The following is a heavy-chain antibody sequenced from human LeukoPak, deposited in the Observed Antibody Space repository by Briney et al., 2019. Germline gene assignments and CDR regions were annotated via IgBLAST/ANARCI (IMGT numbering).Heavy chain of an antibody. Sequence: PGGSLRLSCAASGFTFSNAWMSGVRQAPGKGLEWVGRIKSKTDGGTTDYAAPVKGRFTISRDDSKNTLYLQMNSLKTEDTAVYYCTTDIISLSGSYYRMNYWGQGTLVTVSS. CDR2: IKSKTDGGTT. V-gene: IGHV3-15*01. D-gene: IGHD1-26*01. CDR1: GFTFSNAW. CDR3: TTDIISLSGSYYRMNY. J-gene: IGHJ4*02.